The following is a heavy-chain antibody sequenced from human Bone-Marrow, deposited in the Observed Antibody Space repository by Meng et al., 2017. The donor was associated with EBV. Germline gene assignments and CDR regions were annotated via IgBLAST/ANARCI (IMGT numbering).Heavy chain of an antibody. CDR3: ARDSDRHNWFDP. CDR1: GGSFSGYY. Sequence: QVQLQQWGAGLLKPSETLSLTCAVYGGSFSGYYWSWIRQPPGKGLEWIGEINHSGSTNYNPSLKSRVTISVDTSKNQFSLKLSSVTAADTAVYYCARDSDRHNWFDPWGQGTLVTVSS. V-gene: IGHV4-34*01. J-gene: IGHJ5*02. CDR2: INHSGST.